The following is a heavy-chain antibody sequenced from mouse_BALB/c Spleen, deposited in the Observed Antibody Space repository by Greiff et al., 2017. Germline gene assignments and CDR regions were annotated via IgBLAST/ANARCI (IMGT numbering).Heavy chain of an antibody. CDR3: ARDYPAWFAY. Sequence: QVQLQQSGAELVRPGSSVKISCKASGYAFSSYWMNWVKQRPGQGLEWIGQIYPGDGDTNYNGKFKGKATLTADKSSSTAYIQLSSLTSEDSAVYFCARDYPAWFAYWGQGTLVTVSA. CDR1: GYAFSSYW. J-gene: IGHJ3*01. V-gene: IGHV1-80*01. D-gene: IGHD2-4*01. CDR2: IYPGDGDT.